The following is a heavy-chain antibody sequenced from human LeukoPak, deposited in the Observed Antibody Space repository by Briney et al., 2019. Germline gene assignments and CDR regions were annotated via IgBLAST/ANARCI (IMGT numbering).Heavy chain of an antibody. V-gene: IGHV3-23*01. Sequence: GGSLRLSCAASGFTFSSYAMSWVRQAPGKGLEWVSAISGSGGSTYYADSVKGRFTISRDNSKNTLYLQMNSLRAEDTAVYYCAKTYYYDSSGYYYFDYWGQGTLVTVSS. CDR2: ISGSGGST. J-gene: IGHJ4*02. D-gene: IGHD3-22*01. CDR1: GFTFSSYA. CDR3: AKTYYYDSSGYYYFDY.